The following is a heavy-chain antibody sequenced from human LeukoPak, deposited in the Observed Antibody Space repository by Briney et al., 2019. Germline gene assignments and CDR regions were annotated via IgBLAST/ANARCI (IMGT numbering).Heavy chain of an antibody. V-gene: IGHV1-8*02. CDR3: ATANGVQLAPDY. J-gene: IGHJ4*02. CDR2: INPNSGNT. Sequence: ASVKVSCKASGYTFTGYYMHWVRQAPGQGLEWMGWINPNSGNTGYAQKFQGRVTMTRNTSISTAYMELSSLRSEDTAVYYCATANGVQLAPDYWGQGTLVTVSS. D-gene: IGHD6-13*01. CDR1: GYTFTGYY.